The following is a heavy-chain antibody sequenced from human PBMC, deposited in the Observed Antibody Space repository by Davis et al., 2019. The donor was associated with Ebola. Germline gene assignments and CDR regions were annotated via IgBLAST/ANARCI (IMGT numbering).Heavy chain of an antibody. CDR1: GFIFSDHI. J-gene: IGHJ3*01. CDR3: VRELAATNDAFDV. V-gene: IGHV3-30*04. D-gene: IGHD2-15*01. CDR2: ISHDGSYV. Sequence: PGGSLRLSCAASGFIFSDHIMHWVRQAPGKGLEWVALISHDGSYVHWADSVKGRFTISRDNSKNTLFLQVNTVGAEDTAVYYCVRELAATNDAFDVWGLGTMVIVSS.